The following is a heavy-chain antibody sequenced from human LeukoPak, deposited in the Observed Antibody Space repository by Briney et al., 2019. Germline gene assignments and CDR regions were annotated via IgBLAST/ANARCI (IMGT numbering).Heavy chain of an antibody. CDR3: ARHCSLLWSNRYYYYMDV. D-gene: IGHD2-21*01. J-gene: IGHJ6*03. Sequence: GESLKISCKGSGYSFTSYWIGWVRQMPGKGLEWMGIIYPGDSDTRYSPSFQGQVTISADKSISTAYLQWSSLKASDTAMYYCARHCSLLWSNRYYYYMDVWGKGTTVTVSS. V-gene: IGHV5-51*01. CDR1: GYSFTSYW. CDR2: IYPGDSDT.